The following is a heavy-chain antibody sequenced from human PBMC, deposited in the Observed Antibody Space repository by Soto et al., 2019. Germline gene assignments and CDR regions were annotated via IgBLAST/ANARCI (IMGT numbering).Heavy chain of an antibody. CDR1: GGSFSGYY. D-gene: IGHD1-26*01. J-gene: IGHJ6*02. CDR3: ARMAARGWELLYYYYGMDV. Sequence: SETLSLTCAVYGGSFSGYYWSWIRQPPGKGLEWIGEINHSGSTNYNPSLKSRVTISVDTSKNQFSLKLSSVTAADTAVYYCARMAARGWELLYYYYGMDVWGQGTTVTVS. V-gene: IGHV4-34*01. CDR2: INHSGST.